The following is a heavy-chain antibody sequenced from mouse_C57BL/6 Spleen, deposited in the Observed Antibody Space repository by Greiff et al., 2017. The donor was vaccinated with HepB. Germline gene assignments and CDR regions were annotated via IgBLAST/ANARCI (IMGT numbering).Heavy chain of an antibody. CDR3: ARRTVVEYYFDY. J-gene: IGHJ2*01. Sequence: VQLQESGPELVKPGASVKISCKASGYAFSSSWMNWVKQRPGKGLEWIGRIYPGDGDTNYNGKFKGKATLTADKSSSTAYMQLSSLTSEDSAVYFCARRTVVEYYFDYWGQGTTLTVSS. V-gene: IGHV1-82*01. CDR1: GYAFSSSW. CDR2: IYPGDGDT. D-gene: IGHD1-1*01.